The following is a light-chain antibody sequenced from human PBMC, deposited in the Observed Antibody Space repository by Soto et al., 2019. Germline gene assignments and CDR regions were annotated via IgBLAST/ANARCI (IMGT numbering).Light chain of an antibody. CDR2: SNN. Sequence: QSVLTQPPSASGTPGQRVTISFSGSSSNIGSNYVYWYQQLPGTAPKLLIYSNNQRPSGVPDRFSGSKSGTSASLAISGLRSEDEADYYCAAWDDSLSGHVVFGGGTQLTVL. J-gene: IGLJ2*01. CDR1: SSNIGSNY. V-gene: IGLV1-47*02. CDR3: AAWDDSLSGHVV.